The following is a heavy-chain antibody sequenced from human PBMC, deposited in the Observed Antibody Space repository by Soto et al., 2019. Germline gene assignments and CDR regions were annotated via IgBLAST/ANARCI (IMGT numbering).Heavy chain of an antibody. CDR2: IIPIFGTA. CDR1: GGTFSSYA. D-gene: IGHD6-6*01. Sequence: QVQLVQSGAEVKKPGSSVKVSCKASGGTFSSYAISWVRQAPGQGLEWMGGIIPIFGTANYAQKFQGRVTITADESTSTAYMELSSLRSEDTAVYYCASLSIAARPGPYYYYYGMDVWGQGTTVTVSS. V-gene: IGHV1-69*01. J-gene: IGHJ6*02. CDR3: ASLSIAARPGPYYYYYGMDV.